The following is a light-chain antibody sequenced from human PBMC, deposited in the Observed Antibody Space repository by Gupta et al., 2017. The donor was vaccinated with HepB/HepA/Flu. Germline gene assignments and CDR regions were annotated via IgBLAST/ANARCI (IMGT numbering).Light chain of an antibody. CDR2: EVA. V-gene: IGLV2-23*02. CDR3: CSYGGSATYV. J-gene: IGLJ1*01. CDR1: SSDVGKYNL. Sequence: QSALTQPASESESPGQSITISCTGTSSDVGKYNLVSWYQHHPGKAPKLIISEVAKRPSGVSNRFSGSKSGNTASLTISGLQPEDEADYYCCSYGGSATYVFGTGTKVTVL.